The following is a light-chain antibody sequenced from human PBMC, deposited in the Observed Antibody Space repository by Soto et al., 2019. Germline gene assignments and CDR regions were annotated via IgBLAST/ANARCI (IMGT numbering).Light chain of an antibody. J-gene: IGLJ2*01. CDR3: GTWDSSLSAVV. V-gene: IGLV1-51*01. CDR2: VNN. CDR1: STDFVSYNR. Sequence: QSVLTQPPSVSGSPGQSVTISCTGTSTDFVSYNRVSWYQQLPGTAPRVLIYVNNKRPSGIPDRFSGSKSGTSATLDITGLQTGDEADYFCGTWDSSLSAVVFGGGTK.